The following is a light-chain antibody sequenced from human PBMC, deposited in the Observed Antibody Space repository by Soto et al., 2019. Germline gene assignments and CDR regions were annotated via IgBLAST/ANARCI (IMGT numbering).Light chain of an antibody. Sequence: EIVVTQSPATLSVSPGEGATLSCRASQSVSYNVAWYQQRPGQAPRLLIYRASTRAPGIPARFSGTGSGTEFTLTITRLQSEDVAIYYCQRYNNSPPWTFGPGTKVEIK. J-gene: IGKJ1*01. CDR1: QSVSYN. CDR2: RAS. V-gene: IGKV3-15*01. CDR3: QRYNNSPPWT.